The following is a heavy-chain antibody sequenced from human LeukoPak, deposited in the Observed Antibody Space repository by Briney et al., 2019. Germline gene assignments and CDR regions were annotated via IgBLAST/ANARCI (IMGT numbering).Heavy chain of an antibody. CDR1: GYTFTSYY. Sequence: GASVKVSCKASGYTFTSYYMHWVRQAPGQGLEWMGIINPSGGSTSYAQKFQGRVTMTRDTSTSTVYMELSSLRSEDTAVYYCARHRRIPGAAYYFEYWGQGSLVTVSS. J-gene: IGHJ4*02. V-gene: IGHV1-46*01. D-gene: IGHD1-26*01. CDR3: ARHRRIPGAAYYFEY. CDR2: INPSGGST.